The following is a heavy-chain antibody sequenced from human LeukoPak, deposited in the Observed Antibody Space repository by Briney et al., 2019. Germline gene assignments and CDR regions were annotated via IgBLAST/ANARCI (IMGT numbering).Heavy chain of an antibody. CDR2: ISSSSTYT. D-gene: IGHD4-17*01. CDR1: GFTVSSNY. V-gene: IGHV3-11*06. Sequence: GESLSLSCAASGFTVSSNYMSWIRQAPGKGLEWVSYISSSSTYTNYADSVKGRFTISRDNAKNSLYLQMNSLRAEDTAVYYCAMYRTYGDRDYWGQGALVTVSS. J-gene: IGHJ4*02. CDR3: AMYRTYGDRDY.